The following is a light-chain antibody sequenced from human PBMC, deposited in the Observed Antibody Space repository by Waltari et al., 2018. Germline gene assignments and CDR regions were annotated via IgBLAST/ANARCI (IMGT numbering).Light chain of an antibody. Sequence: EIMLTQSPGTLSLSPGERATLSCRASQSIRRYLAWYQHKPGQAPRLLIYDASSRATGIPDRFSGSGSGTDFSLTIRRLEPEDFAVYYCQKYGSLPATFGQGTKVEIK. J-gene: IGKJ1*01. V-gene: IGKV3-20*01. CDR3: QKYGSLPAT. CDR2: DAS. CDR1: QSIRRY.